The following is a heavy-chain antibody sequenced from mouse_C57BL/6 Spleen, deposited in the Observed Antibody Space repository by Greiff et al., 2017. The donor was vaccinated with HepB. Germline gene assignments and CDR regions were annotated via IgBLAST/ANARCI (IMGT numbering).Heavy chain of an antibody. CDR1: GYTFTDYN. V-gene: IGHV1-18*01. D-gene: IGHD2-4*01. CDR2: INPNNGGT. Sequence: EVQLQQSGPELVKPGASVKIPCKASGYTFTDYNMDWVKQSHGKSLEWIGDINPNNGGTIYNQKFKGKATLTVDKSSSTAYMELRSLTSEDTAVYYCARRYYDYEYFDVWGTGTTVTVSS. CDR3: ARRYYDYEYFDV. J-gene: IGHJ1*03.